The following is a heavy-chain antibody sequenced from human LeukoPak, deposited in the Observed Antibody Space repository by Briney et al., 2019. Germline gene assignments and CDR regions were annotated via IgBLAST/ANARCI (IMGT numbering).Heavy chain of an antibody. J-gene: IGHJ5*02. CDR3: ARDQPVLVAATSDWFDP. D-gene: IGHD2-15*01. V-gene: IGHV1-18*01. CDR2: ISAYNGNT. Sequence: ASVKVSCKASGYTFTSYGISWVRQAPGQGREWMGWISAYNGNTNYAQKLQGRVTMTTDTSTSTAYMELRSLRSDDTAVYYCARDQPVLVAATSDWFDPWGQGTLVTVSS. CDR1: GYTFTSYG.